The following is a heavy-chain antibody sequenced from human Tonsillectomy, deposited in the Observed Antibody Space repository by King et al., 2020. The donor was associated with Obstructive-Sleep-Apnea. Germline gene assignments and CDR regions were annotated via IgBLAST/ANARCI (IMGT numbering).Heavy chain of an antibody. CDR3: ARGGAAGATEGAAGITAFDI. Sequence: QLQESGPGLVKPSGTLSLTCAVSAGSISSNNWWSWVRQPPGKGLEWIGEIYHSGRTNSNPSLKSRVSISLDKSKSQVSLKLSSLTAADTAVYYCARGGAAGATEGAAGITAFDIWGQGTMVTVSS. CDR2: IYHSGRT. D-gene: IGHD6-13*01. V-gene: IGHV4-4*02. J-gene: IGHJ3*02. CDR1: AGSISSNNW.